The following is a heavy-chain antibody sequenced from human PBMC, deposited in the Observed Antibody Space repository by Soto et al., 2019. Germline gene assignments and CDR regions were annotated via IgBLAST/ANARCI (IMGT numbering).Heavy chain of an antibody. V-gene: IGHV4-39*01. J-gene: IGHJ4*02. Sequence: ETLSLTCTVSGGSISNSSYYWGWIRQPPGKGLEWIGHIYYSGTSYSNPSLKGRVTLSVDTSKNQFSLQLNSVTPEDTAVYYCARSGPGGYIDYWGQGTLVTVSS. CDR1: GGSISNSSYY. D-gene: IGHD3-22*01. CDR2: IYYSGTS. CDR3: ARSGPGGYIDY.